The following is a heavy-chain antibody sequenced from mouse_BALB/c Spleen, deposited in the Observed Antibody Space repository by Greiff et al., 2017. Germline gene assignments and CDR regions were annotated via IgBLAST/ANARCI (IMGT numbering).Heavy chain of an antibody. CDR3: SRGGWVRRDAMDY. J-gene: IGHJ4*01. CDR1: GFTFSSYA. Sequence: EVKLVESGGGLVKPGGSLKLSCEASGFTFSSYALSWVRQTPEKRLEWVASISSGGSTYYPDSVKGRFPISRDNARNILYLQMSSLRSEDTAMYYGSRGGWVRRDAMDYWGQGTSVTVSS. CDR2: ISSGGST. V-gene: IGHV5-6-5*01. D-gene: IGHD2-2*01.